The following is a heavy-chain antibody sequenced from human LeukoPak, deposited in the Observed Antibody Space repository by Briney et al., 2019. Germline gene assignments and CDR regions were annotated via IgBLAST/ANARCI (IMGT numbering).Heavy chain of an antibody. J-gene: IGHJ5*02. D-gene: IGHD6-13*01. CDR2: FDPEDGET. CDR3: ARDLKRGTYSSSWYNWFDP. V-gene: IGHV1-24*01. Sequence: GASVTVSCKVSGYTLTELSMHWVRQAPGKGLEWMGGFDPEDGETIYAQKFQGRVTMTEDTSTDTAYMELSSLRSEDTAVYYCARDLKRGTYSSSWYNWFDPWGQGTLVTVSS. CDR1: GYTLTELS.